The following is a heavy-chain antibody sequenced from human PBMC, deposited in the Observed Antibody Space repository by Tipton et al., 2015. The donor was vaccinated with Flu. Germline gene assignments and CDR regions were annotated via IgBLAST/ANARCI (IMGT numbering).Heavy chain of an antibody. CDR2: VYYNGDP. CDR3: ATVTSFYFFFDS. D-gene: IGHD2-2*01. CDR1: GDSFTTSSHH. J-gene: IGHJ4*02. V-gene: IGHV4-39*07. Sequence: LRLSCTVSGDSFTTSSHHWAWIRQPPGKGLEWLGSVYYNGDPFYNPSLASRVSMSVDTSKSQFSLRLTSVTATDTAVYYCATVTSFYFFFDSWGQGTLVAVSS.